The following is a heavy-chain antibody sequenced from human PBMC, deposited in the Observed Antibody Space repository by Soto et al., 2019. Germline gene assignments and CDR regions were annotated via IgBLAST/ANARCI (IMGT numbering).Heavy chain of an antibody. Sequence: RGEALKISCEGSGYFFAGYWIAWVRQMPGKGLEWMGIIYPDNSNTKYSRSFQGQVTISADKSSSTAYLQWSSLKASDTAIYYCARQGAAVPTVPLIWFDPWGQGTLVTVSS. J-gene: IGHJ5*02. V-gene: IGHV5-51*01. CDR3: ARQGAAVPTVPLIWFDP. CDR1: GYFFAGYW. CDR2: IYPDNSNT. D-gene: IGHD6-13*01.